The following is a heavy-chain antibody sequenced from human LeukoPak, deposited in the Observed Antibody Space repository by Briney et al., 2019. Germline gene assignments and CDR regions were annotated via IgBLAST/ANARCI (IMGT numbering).Heavy chain of an antibody. CDR2: TPSSGNT. CDR3: ARFEKFYDSSVHYLDY. V-gene: IGHV4-59*01. Sequence: SETLSLTCTVSGGSISNYLWTWIRQPPGKGLDWIGYTPSSGNTNYNPSLKSRVTMSVDTSKNQFTLKLTSVTAADTAIYSCARFEKFYDSSVHYLDYWGQGTLVTVSS. J-gene: IGHJ4*02. CDR1: GGSISNYL. D-gene: IGHD3-22*01.